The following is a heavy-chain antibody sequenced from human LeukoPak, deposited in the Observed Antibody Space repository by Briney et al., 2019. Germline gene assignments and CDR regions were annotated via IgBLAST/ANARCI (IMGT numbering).Heavy chain of an antibody. D-gene: IGHD5-18*01. J-gene: IGHJ4*02. CDR2: IYSGGST. CDR1: GFTVSSNY. CDR3: AVGRYSYGEPYDSLGYYFDY. Sequence: PGGSLRLSCAASGFTVSSNYMSWVRQAPGKGLEWVSVIYSGGSTYYADSVKGRFTISRDNSKNTLYLQMNSLRAEDTAVYYCAVGRYSYGEPYDSLGYYFDYWGQGTLVTVSS. V-gene: IGHV3-53*01.